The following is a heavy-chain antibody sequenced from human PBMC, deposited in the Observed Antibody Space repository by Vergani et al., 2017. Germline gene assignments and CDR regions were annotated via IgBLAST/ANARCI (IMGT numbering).Heavy chain of an antibody. Sequence: EVVLVQSGPEMRKPGASLKISCKGSEYSFGNYWIGWVRQMPGKGLEWMGIIYPADSDTRYSPSFQGQVTISADKSISTAFLQWDSLKASDTALYYCARVGWSYYDSSGYYYAPGGWFDPWGQGTLVTVSS. CDR3: ARVGWSYYDSSGYYYAPGGWFDP. J-gene: IGHJ5*02. V-gene: IGHV5-51*03. CDR1: EYSFGNYW. D-gene: IGHD3-22*01. CDR2: IYPADSDT.